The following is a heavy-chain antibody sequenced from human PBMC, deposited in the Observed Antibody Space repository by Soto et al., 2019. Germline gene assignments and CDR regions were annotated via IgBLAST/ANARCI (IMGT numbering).Heavy chain of an antibody. CDR2: IIPILGIA. CDR3: ARAPTYYYDRLASAFDI. Sequence: SVKVSCKASGGTFSSYTISWVRQAPGQGLEWMGRIIPILGIANYAQKFQGRVTITADKSTSTAYMELSSLRSEDTAVYYCARAPTYYYDRLASAFDIWGQGTMVTVSS. V-gene: IGHV1-69*02. CDR1: GGTFSSYT. D-gene: IGHD3-22*01. J-gene: IGHJ3*02.